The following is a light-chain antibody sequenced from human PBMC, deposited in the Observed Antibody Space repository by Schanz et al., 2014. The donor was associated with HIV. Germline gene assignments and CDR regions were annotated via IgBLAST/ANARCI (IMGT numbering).Light chain of an antibody. V-gene: IGLV1-40*01. CDR1: SSNIGAGYH. J-gene: IGLJ2*01. CDR3: QSYDSSLRAVV. CDR2: GNG. Sequence: QSVLTQPPSVSGAPGQRVTISCTGSSSNIGAGYHVHWYQQLPGTAPKLLISGNGNRPSGVPDRFSVSKSGTSASLAITGLQAEDEADYYCQSYDSSLRAVVFGGGTKVIVL.